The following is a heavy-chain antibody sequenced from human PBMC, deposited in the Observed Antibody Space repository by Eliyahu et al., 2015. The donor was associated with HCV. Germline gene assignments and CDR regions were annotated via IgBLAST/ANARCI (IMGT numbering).Heavy chain of an antibody. V-gene: IGHV3-66*01. CDR3: ARLQSFGAGPGYFDH. CDR1: GXTVSSNH. Sequence: EVQLVDSGGSLVQPGGSLRXXXVVSGXTVSSNHMTWVRQAPGKGLEWVSNIYIGGSIYYADSVKGRFTISRDNSKNTLYLQMHSLRADDTAVYYCARLQSFGAGPGYFDHWGQGTPVTVSS. CDR2: IYIGGSI. D-gene: IGHD3-3*01. J-gene: IGHJ4*02.